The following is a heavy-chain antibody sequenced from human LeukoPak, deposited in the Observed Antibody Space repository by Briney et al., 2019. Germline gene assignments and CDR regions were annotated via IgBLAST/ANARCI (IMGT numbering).Heavy chain of an antibody. Sequence: SETLSLTCTVSGGSISSSSYYWGWIRQPPGKGLEWIGSIYYSGSTYYNPSLKSRVTISVDTSKNQFSLKLSSVTAADTAVYYCASHYDFWSGMNWFDPWGQGTLVTVSS. CDR3: ASHYDFWSGMNWFDP. CDR1: GGSISSSSYY. CDR2: IYYSGST. V-gene: IGHV4-39*01. J-gene: IGHJ5*02. D-gene: IGHD3-3*01.